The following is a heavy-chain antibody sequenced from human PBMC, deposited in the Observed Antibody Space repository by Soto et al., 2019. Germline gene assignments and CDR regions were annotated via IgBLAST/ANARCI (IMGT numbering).Heavy chain of an antibody. J-gene: IGHJ4*02. D-gene: IGHD1-26*01. V-gene: IGHV3-74*01. CDR3: AYFYSGSYSTY. Sequence: GACLRLSXTASGFTVNYYWMHWVRQAPGKGLVWVSRINSDGSTTNYADSVKGRFTISRDNAKNTLYLEMNSLRAEDTAVYYCAYFYSGSYSTYWGQGTLVTVSS. CDR1: GFTVNYYW. CDR2: INSDGSTT.